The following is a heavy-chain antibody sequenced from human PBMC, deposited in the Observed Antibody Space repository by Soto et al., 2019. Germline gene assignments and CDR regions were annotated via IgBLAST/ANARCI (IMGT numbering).Heavy chain of an antibody. CDR1: GFTFTDYA. V-gene: IGHV3-23*01. D-gene: IGHD3-10*01. CDR2: IGGTSGNT. CDR3: AKEIPTAGTGVFFDY. Sequence: EVQLLESGGGLVQPGGSLRLSRAASGFTFTDYAMNWVRQAPGKGLEWVSSIGGTSGNTFYADSVKGRFTISKDNFKNTLFLQMNSLRVEDTAIYYCAKEIPTAGTGVFFDYWGQGTLVTVSS. J-gene: IGHJ4*02.